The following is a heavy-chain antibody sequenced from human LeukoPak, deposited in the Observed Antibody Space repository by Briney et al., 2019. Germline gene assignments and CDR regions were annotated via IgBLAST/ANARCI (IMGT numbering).Heavy chain of an antibody. D-gene: IGHD2-8*02. CDR3: AREEAGGYFDY. CDR1: GYTLTNYY. Sequence: ASVKVSCKASGYTLTNYYMHWVRQAPGQGLEWVGLINPSGTSTNFARKFQGRVTMTRDTSSNTVYMELGGLTSEDTAMYYCAREEAGGYFDYWGQGTVVTVSS. V-gene: IGHV1-46*01. J-gene: IGHJ4*02. CDR2: INPSGTST.